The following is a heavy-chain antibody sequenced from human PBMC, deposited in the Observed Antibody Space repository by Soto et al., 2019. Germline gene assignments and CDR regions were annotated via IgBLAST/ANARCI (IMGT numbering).Heavy chain of an antibody. CDR2: IDPSDSYT. V-gene: IGHV5-10-1*01. CDR1: GYSFTSYW. Sequence: PGASLKISCKGSGYSFTSYWISWVRQMPGKGLEWMGRIDPSDSYTNYSPSFQGHVTISADKSISTAYLQWSSLKASDTAMYYCARFRTYYDSSGFAFDIWGQGTMVTVSS. J-gene: IGHJ3*02. CDR3: ARFRTYYDSSGFAFDI. D-gene: IGHD3-22*01.